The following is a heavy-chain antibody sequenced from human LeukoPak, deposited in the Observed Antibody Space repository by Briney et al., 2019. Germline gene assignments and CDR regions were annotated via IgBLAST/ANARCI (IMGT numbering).Heavy chain of an antibody. V-gene: IGHV3-21*01. Sequence: GGSLRLSCSASGFTFSSYAMNWVRQAPGKGLEWVSSISSSSSYIYYADSVKGRFTVSRDNAKNSLYLQMNSLRAEDTAVYYCARDSTYYYGSGGYYTDVWGKGTTVTVSS. CDR3: ARDSTYYYGSGGYYTDV. CDR2: ISSSSSYI. D-gene: IGHD3-10*01. J-gene: IGHJ6*03. CDR1: GFTFSSYA.